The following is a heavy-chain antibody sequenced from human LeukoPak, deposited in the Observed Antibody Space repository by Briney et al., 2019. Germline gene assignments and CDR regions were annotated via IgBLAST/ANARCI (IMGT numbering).Heavy chain of an antibody. CDR2: INPSGGST. V-gene: IGHV1-46*01. CDR1: GYTFTSYY. Sequence: ASVTVSCTASGYTFTSYYMHWVRQAPGQGLEWMGIINPSGGSTSYAQKFQGRVTMTRDTSTSTVYMELSSLRSEDTAVYYCARVAPPSYYDSSGYYPFDYWGQGTLVTVSS. CDR3: ARVAPPSYYDSSGYYPFDY. D-gene: IGHD3-22*01. J-gene: IGHJ4*02.